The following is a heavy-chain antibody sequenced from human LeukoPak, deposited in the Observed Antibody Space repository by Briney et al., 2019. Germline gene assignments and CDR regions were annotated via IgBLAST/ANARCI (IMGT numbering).Heavy chain of an antibody. V-gene: IGHV1-2*02. CDR1: GYTFTGYY. Sequence: GSSVNVSCKATGYTFTGYYMHWVRQAPGQGLEWMGWINPNSCGTNYAQKFQGRVTMTRDTSISTAYMELSRLRSDDTAVYCCARSTYYGILTGYQYYLDYWGKGTLVTVSS. J-gene: IGHJ4*02. CDR2: INPNSCGT. CDR3: ARSTYYGILTGYQYYLDY. D-gene: IGHD3-9*01.